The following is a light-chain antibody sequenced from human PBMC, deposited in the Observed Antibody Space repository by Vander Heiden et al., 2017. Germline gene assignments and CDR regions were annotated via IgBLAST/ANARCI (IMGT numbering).Light chain of an antibody. Sequence: QSVLTPPPSASGTPGQRVTISCSGGSSNIGSNDVDRYQQFPGTAPNLLIYSNNQRPSGVPDRFSGSKSGTSASLAISGLRSEDEADYYCVAWDDRVSGYVFGTGTKVTVL. V-gene: IGLV1-47*02. CDR2: SNN. CDR3: VAWDDRVSGYV. CDR1: SSNIGSND. J-gene: IGLJ1*01.